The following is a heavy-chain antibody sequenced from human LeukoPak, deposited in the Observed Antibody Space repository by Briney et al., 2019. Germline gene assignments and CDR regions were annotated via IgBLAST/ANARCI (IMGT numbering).Heavy chain of an antibody. CDR1: GFTFSKYV. V-gene: IGHV3-23*01. D-gene: IGHD3-10*01. J-gene: IGHJ4*02. Sequence: GGSLRLSCAASGFTFSKYVMRWVRQAPGKGLEWVSAISTGGGSTYYAASVRGRFAISRDNSKNTLYLQMNSLRAEDTAVYYCAKDARAYGSGPLDYWGQGTLVTVSS. CDR3: AKDARAYGSGPLDY. CDR2: ISTGGGST.